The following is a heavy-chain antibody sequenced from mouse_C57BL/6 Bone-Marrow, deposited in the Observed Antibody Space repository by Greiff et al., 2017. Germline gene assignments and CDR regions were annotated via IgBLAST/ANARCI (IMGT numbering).Heavy chain of an antibody. D-gene: IGHD1-1*01. Sequence: EVQLVESGGGLVQPGGSLKLSCAASGFTFSDYGMAWVRQAPRKGPEWVAFISNLAYSIYYADTVTGRFTISRANARNTLYLEMSSLRSEDTAMYYCARQITTVVGDYYFDYWGQGTTLTVSS. CDR1: GFTFSDYG. J-gene: IGHJ2*01. CDR2: ISNLAYSI. V-gene: IGHV5-15*01. CDR3: ARQITTVVGDYYFDY.